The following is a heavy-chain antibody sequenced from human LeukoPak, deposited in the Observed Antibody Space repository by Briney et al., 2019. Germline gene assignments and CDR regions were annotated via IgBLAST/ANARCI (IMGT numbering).Heavy chain of an antibody. V-gene: IGHV3-7*03. D-gene: IGHD1-26*01. CDR3: ARDLGGGSYYDY. CDR2: IKEDGSEK. CDR1: GFTFSNYW. Sequence: PGGSLRLSCAASGFTFSNYWMSWVRQAPGKGPEWVANIKEDGSEKSYVDSVKGRFTISKDNAKNSLYLQMNSLRVEDTAVYYCARDLGGGSYYDYWGQGTLVTVFS. J-gene: IGHJ4*02.